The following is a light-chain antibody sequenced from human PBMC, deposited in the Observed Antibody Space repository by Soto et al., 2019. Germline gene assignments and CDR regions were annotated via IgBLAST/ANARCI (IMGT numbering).Light chain of an antibody. V-gene: IGKV1-5*01. CDR3: QQYNSYSWT. Sequence: DIQMTQSPSTLSASVGDRVTITCRASQSLTSWLAWYQQKPGKAPQLLIYDASSLESGVPSRFSGSGSGTEFTLTISSLQPDDFATYYCQQYNSYSWTFGQGTKVDIK. CDR2: DAS. J-gene: IGKJ1*01. CDR1: QSLTSW.